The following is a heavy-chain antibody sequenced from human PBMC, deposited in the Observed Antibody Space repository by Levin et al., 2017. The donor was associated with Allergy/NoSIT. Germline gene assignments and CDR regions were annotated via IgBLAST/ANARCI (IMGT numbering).Heavy chain of an antibody. CDR2: INHSGST. J-gene: IGHJ5*02. CDR3: ARGADIAVAGTSTRGWFDP. Sequence: SETLSLTCAVYGGSFSGYYWSWIRQPPGKGLEWIGEINHSGSTNYNPSLKSRVTISVDTSKNQFSLKLSSVTAADTAVYYCARGADIAVAGTSTRGWFDPWGQGTLVTVSS. CDR1: GGSFSGYY. V-gene: IGHV4-34*01. D-gene: IGHD6-19*01.